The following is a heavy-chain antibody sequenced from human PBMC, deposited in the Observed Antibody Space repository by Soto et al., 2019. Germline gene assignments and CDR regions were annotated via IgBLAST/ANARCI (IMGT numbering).Heavy chain of an antibody. CDR3: SYGSSFDY. CDR2: ISHSGRT. J-gene: IGHJ4*02. V-gene: IGHV4-61*01. CDR1: GASLSSGSYY. Sequence: PSETLSLTCTVSGASLSSGSYYWSWIRQPPGKGLEWIGYISHSGRTNYDPSLKSRLTMSVDTSQNQFSLQLNSVTAADTAVYYCSYGSSFDYWGQGTLVTVSS. D-gene: IGHD4-17*01.